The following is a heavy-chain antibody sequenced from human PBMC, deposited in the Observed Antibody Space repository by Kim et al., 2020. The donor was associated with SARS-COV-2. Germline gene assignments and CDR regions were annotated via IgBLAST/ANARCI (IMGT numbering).Heavy chain of an antibody. V-gene: IGHV1-69*13. CDR3: ARATSTVTTYYYYYGMDV. J-gene: IGHJ6*02. D-gene: IGHD4-17*01. CDR2: IIPIFGTA. Sequence: SVKVSCKASGGTFSSYAISWVRQAPGQGLEWMGGIIPIFGTANYAQKFQGRVTITADESTSTAYMELSSLRSEDTAVYYCARATSTVTTYYYYYGMDVWGQGTTVTVSS. CDR1: GGTFSSYA.